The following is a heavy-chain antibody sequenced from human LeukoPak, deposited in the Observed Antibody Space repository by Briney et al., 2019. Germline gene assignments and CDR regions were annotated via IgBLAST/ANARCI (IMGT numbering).Heavy chain of an antibody. J-gene: IGHJ3*02. V-gene: IGHV1-18*04. CDR2: ISTYNGNT. CDR3: ARAHGPQWVFDI. Sequence: ASVKVSCKASGYTFTSFGISWVRHAPGQGLEWMGWISTYNGNTNYAQKLQGRVTMTTDTSTSTAYMELRRLRPDDTAVYYCARAHGPQWVFDIWGQGTAVTVSS. CDR1: GYTFTSFG. D-gene: IGHD1-26*01.